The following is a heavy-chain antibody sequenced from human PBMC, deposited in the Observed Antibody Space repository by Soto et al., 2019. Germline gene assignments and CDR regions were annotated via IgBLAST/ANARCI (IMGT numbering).Heavy chain of an antibody. Sequence: GWSLRLSCVASGFTFTTSWMHWVRQVSGKGLVWVSRINGDGSSTSYADSVKGRFTISXXXXXXTXYXQXXXLRVXDTAVYYCARGGGPLVSYGLDLWGQGNMVTVSS. V-gene: IGHV3-74*01. CDR2: INGDGSST. CDR1: GFTFTTSW. CDR3: ARGGGPLVSYGLDL. J-gene: IGHJ6*02. D-gene: IGHD3-10*01.